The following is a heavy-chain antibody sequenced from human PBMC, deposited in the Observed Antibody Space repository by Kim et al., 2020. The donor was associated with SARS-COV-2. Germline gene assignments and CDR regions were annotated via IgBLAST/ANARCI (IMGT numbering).Heavy chain of an antibody. D-gene: IGHD3-10*01. Sequence: YNPSLKSRVTISVDTSKNQFSLKLSSVNAADTAVYYCARRYYGSGSYYAYWGQGTLVTVSS. CDR3: ARRYYGSGSYYAY. J-gene: IGHJ4*02. V-gene: IGHV4-34*01.